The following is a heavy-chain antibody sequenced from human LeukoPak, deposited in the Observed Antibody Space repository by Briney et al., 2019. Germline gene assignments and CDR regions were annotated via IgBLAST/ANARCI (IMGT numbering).Heavy chain of an antibody. V-gene: IGHV3-21*01. J-gene: IGHJ4*02. Sequence: PGGSLRLSCAASGFTFSSYSMNWVRQAPGKGLEWVSSISSSSSYIYYADSVKGRFTISRDNAKNSLYLQMNSLRAEDTAVYYCARDDYCSGGSCYLCLDYWGQGTLVTVSS. CDR1: GFTFSSYS. D-gene: IGHD2-15*01. CDR2: ISSSSSYI. CDR3: ARDDYCSGGSCYLCLDY.